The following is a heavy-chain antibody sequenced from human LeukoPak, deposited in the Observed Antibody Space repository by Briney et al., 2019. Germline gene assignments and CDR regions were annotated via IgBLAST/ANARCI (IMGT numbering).Heavy chain of an antibody. CDR1: EFTISRYW. J-gene: IGHJ3*02. Sequence: GGSLRLSCAASEFTISRYWMHWVRQAPGKGLVWVSNINNDGSITTYADSVKGRFTISRGNVKNTLFLQMNSLGAEDTALYYCARGWNTTPRSGFDIWGLGTMVTVSS. V-gene: IGHV3-74*01. CDR2: INNDGSIT. D-gene: IGHD1/OR15-1a*01. CDR3: ARGWNTTPRSGFDI.